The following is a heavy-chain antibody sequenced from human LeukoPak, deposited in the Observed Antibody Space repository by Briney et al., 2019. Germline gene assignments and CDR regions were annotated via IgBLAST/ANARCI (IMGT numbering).Heavy chain of an antibody. J-gene: IGHJ6*04. CDR2: INYSGST. CDR1: GGSFSGYY. Sequence: PSETLSLTCAVYGGSFSGYYWSWIRQPPGKGLEWIGEINYSGSTNYNPSLKSRVTISVDTSKNQFSLKLTSVTAADTAVFYCARGPPYAPGVLDVWGKGTTVTISS. D-gene: IGHD7-27*01. V-gene: IGHV4-34*01. CDR3: ARGPPYAPGVLDV.